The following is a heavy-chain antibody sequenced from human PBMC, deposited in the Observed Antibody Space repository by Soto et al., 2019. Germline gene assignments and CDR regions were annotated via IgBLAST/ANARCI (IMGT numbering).Heavy chain of an antibody. V-gene: IGHV3-30*03. CDR3: ATDGNGTDV. D-gene: IGHD1-26*01. CDR1: GFTFSSYA. J-gene: IGHJ6*02. Sequence: PGGSLRLSCAASGFTFSSYAMNWVRQAPGKGLEWVAVISYDGSNKYYTDSLKSRFTISKDNSKIPLYLQMNSLRAEDKAVYDCATDGNGTDVWGQGTTVTVSS. CDR2: ISYDGSNK.